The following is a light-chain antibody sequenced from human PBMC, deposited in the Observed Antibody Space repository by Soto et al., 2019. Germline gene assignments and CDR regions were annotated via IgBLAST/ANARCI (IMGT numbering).Light chain of an antibody. J-gene: IGLJ3*02. CDR1: NIGSQS. CDR3: QVWDVSSRHWV. CDR2: DDR. Sequence: SYELTQPPSVSVAPGQTARITCGGSNIGSQSVHWYQQKPGQSPVLIVFDDRDRPSGIPARFSGSKSGNTATLTTSRVEAGDEADYYCQVWDVSSRHWVFGGGTKLTVL. V-gene: IGLV3-21*02.